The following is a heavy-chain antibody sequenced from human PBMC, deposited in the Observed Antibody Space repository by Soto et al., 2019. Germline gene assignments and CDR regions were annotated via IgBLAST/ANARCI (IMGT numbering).Heavy chain of an antibody. CDR3: CSDLSYGSGSD. D-gene: IGHD3-10*01. J-gene: IGHJ4*02. V-gene: IGHV3-33*01. CDR1: GFTFSHHG. CDR2: IWHDGSKK. Sequence: QVQLVESGGGVVQPGRSLRLSCAASGFTFSHHGMHWVRQAPGKGLQWVAAIWHDGSKKYHVDSVKGRFTISRDDSKNTLYLQMNSLRAEDTAVYYCCSDLSYGSGSDWGQGTLVTVSS.